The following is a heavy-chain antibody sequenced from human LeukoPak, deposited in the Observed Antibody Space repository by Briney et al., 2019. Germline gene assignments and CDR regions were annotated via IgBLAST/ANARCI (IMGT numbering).Heavy chain of an antibody. Sequence: GGSLRLSCAASGFTFSSYTMIWVRQAPGMGLEWVSTIGGNGFGTYYADSVKGRFTISRDNSKNMLYLQMNSLRAEDTAVYYCAKDSYYDSSGLVRDFGCWGQGTLVTVSS. D-gene: IGHD3-22*01. V-gene: IGHV3-23*01. CDR1: GFTFSSYT. CDR3: AKDSYYDSSGLVRDFGC. CDR2: IGGNGFGT. J-gene: IGHJ4*02.